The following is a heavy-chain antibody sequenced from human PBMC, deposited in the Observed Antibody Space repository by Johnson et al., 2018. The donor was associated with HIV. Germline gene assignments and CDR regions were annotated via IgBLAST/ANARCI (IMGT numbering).Heavy chain of an antibody. CDR1: GFTFSRYY. CDR3: ARDESGYDEGFDAFDI. CDR2: ISSSGNTI. D-gene: IGHD5-12*01. Sequence: VQLVESGGGLVQPGGSLRLSCAASGFTFSRYYMNCVRQAPGKGLEWVSYISSSGNTIYYADSVKGRFTISRDNAKNSLYLQMNSLRVEDTAVYYCARDESGYDEGFDAFDIWGQGTMVTVSS. V-gene: IGHV3-48*04. J-gene: IGHJ3*02.